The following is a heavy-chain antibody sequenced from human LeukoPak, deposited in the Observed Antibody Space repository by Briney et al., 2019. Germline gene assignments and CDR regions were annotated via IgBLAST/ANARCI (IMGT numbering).Heavy chain of an antibody. J-gene: IGHJ6*03. CDR3: ARDADYGDYGSYYYMDV. CDR1: GGSISSDY. CDR2: IYTSGGT. V-gene: IGHV4-4*07. Sequence: PSETLSLTCTVSGGSISSDYWSWIRQPAGKGREWIGRIYTSGGTNYNPSLKSRVTMSVDTSKNQFSLKLSSVTAADTAVYYCARDADYGDYGSYYYMDVWGKGTTVTVSS. D-gene: IGHD4-17*01.